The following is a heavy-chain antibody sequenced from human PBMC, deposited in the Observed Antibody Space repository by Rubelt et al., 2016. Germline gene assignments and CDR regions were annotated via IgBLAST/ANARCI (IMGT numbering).Heavy chain of an antibody. CDR3: ARGPAERYFDL. V-gene: IGHV3-30*02. CDR1: GFTFNSHG. J-gene: IGHJ2*01. CDR2: IRYDGSNK. Sequence: GGSLRLSCAAPGFTFNSHGMHRVRQAPGKGLEWVAFIRYDGSNKYYPNSVKGRFTISRHNSKNTLYLQMNSLRAEDTAVYYCARGPAERYFDLWGRGTLVTVSS.